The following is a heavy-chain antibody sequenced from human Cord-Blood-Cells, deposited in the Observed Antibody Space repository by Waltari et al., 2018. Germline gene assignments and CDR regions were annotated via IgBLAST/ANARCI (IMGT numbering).Heavy chain of an antibody. CDR1: GYSIRSGYY. J-gene: IGHJ4*02. CDR3: ATLTSSY. V-gene: IGHV4-38-2*01. D-gene: IGHD2-21*02. CDR2: IYHSGST. Sequence: QVQLQESGPGLVKPSETLSLTCAVSGYSIRSGYYWGWFRQPPGTGMGWIGRIYHSGSTYYNPSLKSRVTISVDTSKNQYSLKLSSVTAADTAVYYCATLTSSYWGQGTLVTVSS.